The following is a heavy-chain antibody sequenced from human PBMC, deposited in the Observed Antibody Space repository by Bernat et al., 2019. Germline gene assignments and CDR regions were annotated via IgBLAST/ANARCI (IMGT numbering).Heavy chain of an antibody. CDR2: INHDSSGT. D-gene: IGHD1-1*01. CDR1: GFIFHAYV. V-gene: IGHV3-43*02. CDR3: VKDNANWAFDY. J-gene: IGHJ4*02. Sequence: EVQLVESGGGVVQPGGSLRLSCAPSGFIFHAYVMHWVRQAPGMGLEWVSRINHDSSGTSYADSVRGRFTISRDNSKNSLYLQMNSLRVEDTALYYCVKDNANWAFDYWGRGTLVNVS.